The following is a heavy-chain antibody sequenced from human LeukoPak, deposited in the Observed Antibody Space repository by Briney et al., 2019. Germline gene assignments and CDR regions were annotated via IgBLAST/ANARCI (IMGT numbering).Heavy chain of an antibody. CDR3: ARVGALAGNDAFDI. J-gene: IGHJ3*02. CDR1: GGSITNYY. Sequence: NPSETLSLTCTVSGGSITNYYWSWIRQPPGKGLEWIGYIYFSGVTKYNPYSPSLTSRVTISADTSKNQISLKLNSVTAADAAVYYCARVGALAGNDAFDIWGQGTMVTVSS. CDR2: IYFSGVT. V-gene: IGHV4-59*12. D-gene: IGHD6-19*01.